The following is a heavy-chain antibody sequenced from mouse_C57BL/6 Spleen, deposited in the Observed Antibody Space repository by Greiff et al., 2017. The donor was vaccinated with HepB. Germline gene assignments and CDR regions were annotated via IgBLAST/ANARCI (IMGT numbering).Heavy chain of an antibody. D-gene: IGHD1-1*01. J-gene: IGHJ1*03. CDR1: GYAFSSSW. Sequence: QVQLKESGPELVKPGASVKISCKASGYAFSSSWMNWVKQRPGKGLEWIGRIYPGDGDTNYNGKFKGKATRTADKSSSTAYMQLSSLTSEDSAVYFCARSNYYGSSPWYFDVWGTGTTVTVSS. CDR3: ARSNYYGSSPWYFDV. V-gene: IGHV1-82*01. CDR2: IYPGDGDT.